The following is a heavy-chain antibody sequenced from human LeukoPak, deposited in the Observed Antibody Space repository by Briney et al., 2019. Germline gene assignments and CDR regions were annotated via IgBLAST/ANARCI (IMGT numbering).Heavy chain of an antibody. CDR3: ARETRVVTPGVHY. V-gene: IGHV4-34*01. J-gene: IGHJ4*02. Sequence: PSETLSLTCAVYGGSFSGYYWSWIRQPPGKGLEWIGEINHSGSTNYNPSLKSRVTISVDTSKNQFSLKLSSVTAADTDVYYCARETRVVTPGVHYWGQGTLVTVSS. CDR2: INHSGST. CDR1: GGSFSGYY. D-gene: IGHD4-23*01.